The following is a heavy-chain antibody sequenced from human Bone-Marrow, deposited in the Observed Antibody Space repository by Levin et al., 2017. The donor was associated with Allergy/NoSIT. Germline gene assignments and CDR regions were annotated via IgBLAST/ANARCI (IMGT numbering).Heavy chain of an antibody. CDR1: GGSIRTYN. D-gene: IGHD6-19*01. CDR2: IYYGGST. Sequence: SETLSLTCTVSGGSIRTYNWYWIRQPPGKGLEWVGHIYYGGSTKYNPSLGSRVTISIDASKSQFSLKVNSVTTADTAMYFCARESDFGSGWDSPFDYWGLGNLVTVSS. CDR3: ARESDFGSGWDSPFDY. J-gene: IGHJ4*02. V-gene: IGHV4-59*01.